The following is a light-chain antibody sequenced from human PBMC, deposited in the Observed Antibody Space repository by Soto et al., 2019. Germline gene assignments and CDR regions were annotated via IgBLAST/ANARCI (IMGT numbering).Light chain of an antibody. J-gene: IGKJ2*01. CDR3: QQSDRYPYT. CDR2: AAS. CDR1: QRITNY. Sequence: DIQMTQSPSSLSVSVGDRVTITCRASQRITNYLNWYQQKPGKAPKLLVYAASILQNGVPSRFSGNGSGTDFTLTISSLQPEDFATYYCQQSDRYPYTFGQGTKLEIK. V-gene: IGKV1-39*01.